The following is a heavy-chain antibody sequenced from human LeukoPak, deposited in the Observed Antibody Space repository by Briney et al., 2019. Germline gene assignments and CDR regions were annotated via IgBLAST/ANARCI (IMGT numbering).Heavy chain of an antibody. CDR2: ISSRSSYI. CDR1: GFTFSTYT. CDR3: ARDRGLLGFGDY. D-gene: IGHD1-26*01. V-gene: IGHV3-21*01. J-gene: IGHJ4*02. Sequence: GGSLRLSCAASGFTFSTYTMNWVRQAPGKGLEWVSSISSRSSYIYYADSVKGRFTISRDNAKNSLYLQMNSLRAEDTAVYYCARDRGLLGFGDYWGQGTLVTVSS.